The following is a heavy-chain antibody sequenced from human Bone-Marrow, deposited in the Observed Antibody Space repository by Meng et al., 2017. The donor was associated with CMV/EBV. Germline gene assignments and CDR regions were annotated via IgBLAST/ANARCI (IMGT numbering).Heavy chain of an antibody. D-gene: IGHD2-8*01. CDR1: GYSLSSGYY. V-gene: IGHV4-38-2*02. CDR2: IYHSGST. J-gene: IGHJ4*02. Sequence: SGTLTLTCKVSGYSLSSGYYWGWIRQPRGKGLEWIGSIYHSGSTYYNPSLKSRVTISVDTSKNQFSLKLSSVTAADTAVYYCARVSEMSTNGFDYWGQGTLVTVSS. CDR3: ARVSEMSTNGFDY.